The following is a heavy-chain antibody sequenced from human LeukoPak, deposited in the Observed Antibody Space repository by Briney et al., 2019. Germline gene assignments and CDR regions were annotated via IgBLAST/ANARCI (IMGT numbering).Heavy chain of an antibody. CDR1: GYTFTSYD. Sequence: ASVKVSCKASGYTFTSYDINWVRQATGQGLEWMGWMNPNSGNTGYAQKFQGRVTMTRDTSTSTVYMELSSLRSEDTAVYYCARNYGRRGPFDYWGQGTLVTVSS. J-gene: IGHJ4*02. V-gene: IGHV1-8*02. CDR3: ARNYGRRGPFDY. CDR2: MNPNSGNT. D-gene: IGHD3-16*01.